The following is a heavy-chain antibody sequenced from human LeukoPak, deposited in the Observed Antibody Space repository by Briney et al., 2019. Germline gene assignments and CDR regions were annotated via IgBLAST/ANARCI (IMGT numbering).Heavy chain of an antibody. J-gene: IGHJ4*02. V-gene: IGHV3-7*01. CDR2: IKQDGSER. CDR3: ARTTVTAMADY. D-gene: IGHD4-17*01. CDR1: GFAFSTYW. Sequence: GGSLRLSCAASGFAFSTYWMSWVRQAPGKGLEWVANIKQDGSERYYVDSVKGRFTISRDNAKNSLSLQMNSLRAEDTAVYYCARTTVTAMADYWGQGTLVTVSS.